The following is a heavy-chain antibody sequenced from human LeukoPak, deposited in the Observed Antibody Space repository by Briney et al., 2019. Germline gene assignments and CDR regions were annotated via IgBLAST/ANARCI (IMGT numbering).Heavy chain of an antibody. J-gene: IGHJ6*04. V-gene: IGHV3-74*01. CDR2: IKSDGST. CDR3: ARVSYIGGTVVPAAKADV. D-gene: IGHD2-2*01. Sequence: GGSLRLSCAASGFTFSSYWMHWVRQTPGKGLVWVSRIKSDGSTIYADSVKGRFTISRDNAKKSLYLQMNSLRAEDTAVYYCARVSYIGGTVVPAAKADVWGKGTTVTISS. CDR1: GFTFSSYW.